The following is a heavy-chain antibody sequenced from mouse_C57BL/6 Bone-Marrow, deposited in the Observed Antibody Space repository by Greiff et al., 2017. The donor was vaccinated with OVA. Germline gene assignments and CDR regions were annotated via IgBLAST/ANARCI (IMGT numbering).Heavy chain of an antibody. Sequence: EVQLQQSGGGLVKPGGSLKLSCAASGFTFSDYGMHWVRQAPEKGLEWVAYISSGSSTIYYADTVKGRFTISRDNAKNTLFLQMTSLRSEDTAMYYCARHYYGSSYDWYFDVWGTGTTVTVSS. J-gene: IGHJ1*03. V-gene: IGHV5-17*01. CDR1: GFTFSDYG. CDR3: ARHYYGSSYDWYFDV. D-gene: IGHD1-1*01. CDR2: ISSGSSTI.